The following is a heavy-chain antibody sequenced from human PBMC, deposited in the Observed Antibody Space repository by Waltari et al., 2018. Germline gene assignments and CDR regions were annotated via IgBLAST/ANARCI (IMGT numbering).Heavy chain of an antibody. Sequence: QVQLQESGPGLVKPSETLSLTCTVSGGSISSYYWSWIRQPAGKGLEWIGRIYTSGSTNYNPSLKSRVTTSVDKSKNQFSLKLSSVTAADTAVYYCARDHGGYCSGGSCYYWFDPWGQGTLVTVSS. V-gene: IGHV4-4*07. D-gene: IGHD2-15*01. J-gene: IGHJ5*02. CDR1: GGSISSYY. CDR3: ARDHGGYCSGGSCYYWFDP. CDR2: IYTSGST.